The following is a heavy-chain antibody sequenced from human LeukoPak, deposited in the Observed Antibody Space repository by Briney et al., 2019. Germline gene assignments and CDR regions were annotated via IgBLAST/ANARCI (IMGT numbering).Heavy chain of an antibody. J-gene: IGHJ4*02. Sequence: GGSLRLSCAASGFTFSSYGMHWVRQAPGKGLGWVAVIWYDGSNKYYADSVKGRSTISRDNSKNTLYLQMNSLRAEGTAVYYCARDWGDILTGYSVIDYWGQGTLVTVSS. CDR3: ARDWGDILTGYSVIDY. CDR2: IWYDGSNK. D-gene: IGHD3-9*01. CDR1: GFTFSSYG. V-gene: IGHV3-33*01.